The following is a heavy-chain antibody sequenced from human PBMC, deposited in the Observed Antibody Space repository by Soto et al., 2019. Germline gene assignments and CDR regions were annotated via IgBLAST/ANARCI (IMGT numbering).Heavy chain of an antibody. CDR3: AKARGRKWEYFDY. CDR1: GFTFSSYG. V-gene: IGHV3-30*18. J-gene: IGHJ4*02. D-gene: IGHD1-26*01. Sequence: GGSLRLSCAASGFTFSSYGMHWVRQAPGKGLEWVAVISYDGSNKYYADSVKGRFTISRDNSKNTLYLQMNSLRAEDTAVYYCAKARGRKWEYFDYWGQGTLVTVS. CDR2: ISYDGSNK.